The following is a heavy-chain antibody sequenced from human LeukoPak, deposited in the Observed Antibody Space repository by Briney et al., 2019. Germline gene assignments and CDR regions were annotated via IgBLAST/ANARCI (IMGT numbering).Heavy chain of an antibody. D-gene: IGHD3-3*01. Sequence: PSETLSLTCTVSGGSISSYYWSWIRQPPGKGLEWIGYIYYSGSTNYNPSLKSRVTISVDTSKNQFSLKLSSVTAADTAVYYCARGSVLRFLEWLPAMGYYMDVWGKGTTVTVSS. CDR3: ARGSVLRFLEWLPAMGYYMDV. CDR1: GGSISSYY. J-gene: IGHJ6*03. V-gene: IGHV4-59*01. CDR2: IYYSGST.